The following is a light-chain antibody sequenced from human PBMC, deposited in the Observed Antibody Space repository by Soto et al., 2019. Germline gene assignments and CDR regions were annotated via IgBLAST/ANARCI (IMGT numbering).Light chain of an antibody. CDR1: QSVDSN. Sequence: EIVMTQSPGTLSVSPGERATLSCRASQSVDSNLAWYQQKPGQAPRLLIYGASTRATGIPARFSGSGSGTEFTLSISSLQSEDFAVYYCQHYNNWPSYTFGQGTKLEI. CDR2: GAS. V-gene: IGKV3-15*01. CDR3: QHYNNWPSYT. J-gene: IGKJ2*01.